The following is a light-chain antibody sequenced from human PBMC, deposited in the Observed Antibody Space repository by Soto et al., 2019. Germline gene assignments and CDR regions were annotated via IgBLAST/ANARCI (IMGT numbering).Light chain of an antibody. Sequence: DIQMTQSPSTLSAYVGDRVTITCRASQNIYTWLAWFQQKPGKAPKLLIYSASTLENGVPSRFSGSGAGTEFTLTISSLQPDDFATYYCQQLSIYETFTFGPGTKVDIK. CDR1: QNIYTW. V-gene: IGKV1-5*03. J-gene: IGKJ3*01. CDR3: QQLSIYETFT. CDR2: SAS.